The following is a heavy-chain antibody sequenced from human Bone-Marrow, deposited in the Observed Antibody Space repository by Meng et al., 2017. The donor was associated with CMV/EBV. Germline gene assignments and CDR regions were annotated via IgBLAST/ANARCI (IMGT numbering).Heavy chain of an antibody. J-gene: IGHJ5*02. CDR1: GGSFSGYY. Sequence: GSLRLSCAVYGGSFSGYYWSWIRQPPGKGLEWIGEINHSGSTNYNPSLKSRVTISVDTSKNQFSLKLSSVTAADTAVYYCARRVRIAGFGPWGQGTLVTVSS. CDR3: ARRVRIAGFGP. V-gene: IGHV4-34*01. D-gene: IGHD6-13*01. CDR2: INHSGST.